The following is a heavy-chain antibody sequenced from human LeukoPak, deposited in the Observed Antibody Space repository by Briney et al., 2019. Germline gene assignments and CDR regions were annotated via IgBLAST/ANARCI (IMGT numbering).Heavy chain of an antibody. J-gene: IGHJ5*02. CDR3: ARGCYYDILTGIPKYNWIDP. Sequence: SETLSLTCAVYGGSFSGYYWSWIRQPPGKGLEWIGEVNHSGSTNYNPSLKSRVTISVDTSKNQFSLKLSSVTAADTAVYYCARGCYYDILTGIPKYNWIDPWGQGTLVTVSS. CDR2: VNHSGST. CDR1: GGSFSGYY. D-gene: IGHD3-9*01. V-gene: IGHV4-34*01.